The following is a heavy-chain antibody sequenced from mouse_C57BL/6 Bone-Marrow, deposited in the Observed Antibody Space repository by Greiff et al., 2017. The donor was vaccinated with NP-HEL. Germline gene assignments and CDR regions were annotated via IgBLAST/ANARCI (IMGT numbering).Heavy chain of an antibody. CDR2: INPNNGGT. V-gene: IGHV1-22*01. D-gene: IGHD2-5*01. J-gene: IGHJ3*01. CDR3: ARGSNYEAWFAY. CDR1: GYTFTDYN. Sequence: EVQLQQSGPELVKPGASVKMSCKASGYTFTDYNMHWVKQSHGKSLEWIGYINPNNGGTSYNQKFKGKATLTVNKSSSTAYMALRSLTSEDSAVYYCARGSNYEAWFAYWGQGTLVTVSA.